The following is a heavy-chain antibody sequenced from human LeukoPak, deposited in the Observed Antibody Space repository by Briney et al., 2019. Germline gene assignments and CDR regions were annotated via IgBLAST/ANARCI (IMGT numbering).Heavy chain of an antibody. CDR3: ARDLSPTAMVTPFDY. V-gene: IGHV7-4-1*02. D-gene: IGHD5-18*01. Sequence: ASAKVSCKASGYTFTSYAVNWVRQAPGQGLEWMGWINTNTGNPTYAQGFTGRFVFSLDTSVSTAYLQISSLKAEDTAVHYCARDLSPTAMVTPFDYWGQGTLVTVSS. J-gene: IGHJ4*02. CDR1: GYTFTSYA. CDR2: INTNTGNP.